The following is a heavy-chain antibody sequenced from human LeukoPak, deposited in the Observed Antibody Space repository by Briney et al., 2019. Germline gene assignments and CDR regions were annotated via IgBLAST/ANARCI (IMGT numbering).Heavy chain of an antibody. Sequence: GGSLRLSCAASGFTFSSYSMNWVRQALGKGLEWVSSISSSSSYIYYADSVKGRFTISRDNAKNSLYLQMNSLRAEDTAVYYCARDRLRYDILTGYYSYWGQGTLVTVSP. J-gene: IGHJ4*02. V-gene: IGHV3-21*01. CDR1: GFTFSSYS. D-gene: IGHD3-9*01. CDR3: ARDRLRYDILTGYYSY. CDR2: ISSSSSYI.